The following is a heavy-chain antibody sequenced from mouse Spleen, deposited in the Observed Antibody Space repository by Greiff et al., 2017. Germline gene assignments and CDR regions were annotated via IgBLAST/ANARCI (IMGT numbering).Heavy chain of an antibody. CDR3: ASQLGRWYFDV. CDR2: ISSGGGNT. V-gene: IGHV5-9*04. CDR1: GFTFSSYT. J-gene: IGHJ1*01. D-gene: IGHD4-1*02. Sequence: DVQLVESGGGLVKPGGSLKLSCAASGFTFSSYTMSWVRQTPAKRLEWVATISSGGGNTYYPDSVKGRFTISRDNARNTLYLQMSSLRSEDTAMYYCASQLGRWYFDVWGAGTTVTVSS.